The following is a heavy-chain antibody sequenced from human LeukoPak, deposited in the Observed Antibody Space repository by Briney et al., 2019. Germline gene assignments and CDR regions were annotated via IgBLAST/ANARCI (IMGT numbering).Heavy chain of an antibody. D-gene: IGHD6-6*01. Sequence: PGGSLRLSCAASGFTFSSYSMNWVRQAPGKGLEWVSSINSSSSYIYYADSVKGRFTISRDNAKNSLYPQMNSLRAEDTAVYYCASSSKSYYYYMDVRGKGTTVTVSS. CDR3: ASSSKSYYYYMDV. J-gene: IGHJ6*03. CDR1: GFTFSSYS. CDR2: INSSSSYI. V-gene: IGHV3-21*01.